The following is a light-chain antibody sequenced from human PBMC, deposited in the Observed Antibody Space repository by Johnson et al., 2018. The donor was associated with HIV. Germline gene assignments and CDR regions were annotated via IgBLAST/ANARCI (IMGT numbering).Light chain of an antibody. CDR2: EDT. V-gene: IGLV1-51*02. CDR3: GNWDSSLSASYV. Sequence: QSVLTQPPSVSAAQGQKVSISCSGSSSNIGDNYVSWYQQVPGTAPKLLIYEDTKRPSGIPDRFSGSKSGTSATLGITGLQTGDEADYYCGNWDSSLSASYVFGTGTKVTVL. CDR1: SSNIGDNY. J-gene: IGLJ1*01.